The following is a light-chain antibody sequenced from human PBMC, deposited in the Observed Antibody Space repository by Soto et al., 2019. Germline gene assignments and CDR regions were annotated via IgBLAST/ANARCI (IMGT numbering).Light chain of an antibody. CDR1: QSVSGW. Sequence: VQMTQSPSTLSASVVEACTVTFLGRQSVSGWLAWYQQKPGEAPKLLIYDASALPRGVPSRFSGSGSGTKFTLTIASLQPDDFATYYCQQYGTFSGTFGPGTKVDIK. V-gene: IGKV1-5*01. CDR3: QQYGTFSGT. J-gene: IGKJ1*01. CDR2: DAS.